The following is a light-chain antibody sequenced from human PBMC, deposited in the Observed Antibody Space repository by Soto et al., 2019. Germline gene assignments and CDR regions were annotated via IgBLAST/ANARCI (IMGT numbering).Light chain of an antibody. V-gene: IGKV3D-15*01. CDR1: QSVRSN. CDR2: GAS. CDR3: QQYNNWPPIT. J-gene: IGKJ5*01. Sequence: EIVMTQSPATLSVSPGERATLSCRASQSVRSNLAWYQQKPGQAPRLLIYGASSRATGIPDRFSGSGSGTDFTLTISRLEPEDFAVYYCQQYNNWPPITFGQGTRLEI.